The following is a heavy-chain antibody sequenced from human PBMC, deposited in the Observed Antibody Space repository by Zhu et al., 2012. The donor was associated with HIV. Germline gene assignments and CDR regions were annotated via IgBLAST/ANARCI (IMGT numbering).Heavy chain of an antibody. Sequence: QVQLQESGPGLVKPSETLSLTRTVSGGFVSRSGYYWGWIRQPPGKGPEWIGNIFYTGSTDYNPSLKSRVTMSLDTSRNQFSLKSTSVTAADTAVYYCARFLRYGDSYWGQGTLVAVSS. D-gene: IGHD4-17*01. CDR3: ARFLRYGDSY. CDR1: GGFVSRSGYY. V-gene: IGHV4-39*07. J-gene: IGHJ4*02. CDR2: IFYTGST.